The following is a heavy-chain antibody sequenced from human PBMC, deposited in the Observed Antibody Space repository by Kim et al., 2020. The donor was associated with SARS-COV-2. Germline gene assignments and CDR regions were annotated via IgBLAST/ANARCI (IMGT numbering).Heavy chain of an antibody. D-gene: IGHD3-10*01. J-gene: IGHJ6*02. CDR3: ASYYYGSGSYYGHYYYYYGMDV. V-gene: IGHV1-69*13. CDR1: GGTFSSYA. Sequence: SVKVSCKASGGTFSSYAISWVRQAPGQGLEWMGGIIPIFGTANYAQKFQGRVTITADESTSTAYMELSSLRSEDTAVYYCASYYYGSGSYYGHYYYYYGMDVWGQGTTVTVSS. CDR2: IIPIFGTA.